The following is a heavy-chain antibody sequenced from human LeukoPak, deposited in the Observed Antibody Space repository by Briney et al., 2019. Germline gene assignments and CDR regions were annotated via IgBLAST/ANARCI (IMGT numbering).Heavy chain of an antibody. Sequence: GASVKVSCKASGYTFTSYYMHWVRQAPGQGLEWMGIINPSGGSTSYAQKFQGRVTMTRDMSTSTDYMELSSLRSEDTAVYYCAIGYCRGGSCDDEPGDAFDIWGQGTMVAVSS. D-gene: IGHD2-15*01. J-gene: IGHJ3*02. CDR3: AIGYCRGGSCDDEPGDAFDI. CDR1: GYTFTSYY. CDR2: INPSGGST. V-gene: IGHV1-46*01.